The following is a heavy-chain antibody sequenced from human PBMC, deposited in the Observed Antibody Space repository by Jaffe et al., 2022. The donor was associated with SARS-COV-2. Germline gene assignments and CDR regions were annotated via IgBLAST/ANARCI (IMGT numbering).Heavy chain of an antibody. CDR2: ISSSSSTI. CDR1: GFTFSSYS. J-gene: IGHJ3*02. Sequence: EVQLVESGGGLVQPGGSLRLSCAASGFTFSSYSMNWVRQAPGKGLEWVSYISSSSSTIYYADSVKGRFTISRDNAKNSLYLQMNSLRAEDTAVYYCARDTPGQAPGIAAAGIDAFDIWGQGTMVTVSS. CDR3: ARDTPGQAPGIAAAGIDAFDI. V-gene: IGHV3-48*01. D-gene: IGHD6-13*01.